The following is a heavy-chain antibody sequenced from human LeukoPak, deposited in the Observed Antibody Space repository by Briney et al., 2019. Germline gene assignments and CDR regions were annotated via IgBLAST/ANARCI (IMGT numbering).Heavy chain of an antibody. CDR2: ISSSSSYI. J-gene: IGHJ3*02. V-gene: IGHV3-21*01. CDR3: ARSEGYCSGGSCYVDAFDI. Sequence: NPGGSLRLSCAASGFTFSSYSMKWVREAPGGGLEWGSSISSSSSYIYYADSVKGRFTISRDNAKNSLYLQMNSLRAEDTAVYYCARSEGYCSGGSCYVDAFDIWGQGTMVTVSS. D-gene: IGHD2-15*01. CDR1: GFTFSSYS.